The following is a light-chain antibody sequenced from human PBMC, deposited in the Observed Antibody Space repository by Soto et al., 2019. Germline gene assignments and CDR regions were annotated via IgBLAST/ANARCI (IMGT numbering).Light chain of an antibody. J-gene: IGKJ5*01. CDR1: QSVGNN. CDR3: QQYNDWPPIT. V-gene: IGKV3-15*01. Sequence: EIMMTQSPATLSVSPGERATLSCRASQSVGNNLAWYQQKPGQVPRLLIYYASTRATGIPARFSGSGSGTEFTLTMTSLQSEDFALYYCQQYNDWPPITFGQGTRLEIK. CDR2: YAS.